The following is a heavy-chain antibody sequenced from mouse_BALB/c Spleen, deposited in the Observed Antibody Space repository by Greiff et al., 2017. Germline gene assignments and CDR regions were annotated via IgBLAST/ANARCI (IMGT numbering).Heavy chain of an antibody. CDR2: ISDGGSYT. Sequence: EVMLVESGGGLVKPGGSLKLSCAASGFTFSDYYMYWVRQTPEKRLEWVATISDGGSYTYYPDSVKGRFTISRDNAKNNLYLQMSSLKSEDTAMYYCARDGNYGSGDSYFDYWGQGTTLTVSS. J-gene: IGHJ2*01. V-gene: IGHV5-4*02. CDR1: GFTFSDYY. D-gene: IGHD2-1*01. CDR3: ARDGNYGSGDSYFDY.